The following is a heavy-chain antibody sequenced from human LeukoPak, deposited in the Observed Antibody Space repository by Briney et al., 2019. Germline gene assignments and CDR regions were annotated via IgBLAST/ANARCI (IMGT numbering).Heavy chain of an antibody. V-gene: IGHV4-30-4*01. Sequence: SQTLSLTCTVSGGSISSGDYYWSWIRQPPGKGLEWIGYIYYSGSTYYNPSLKSRVTISVDTSKNQFSLKLSSVTAADTAVYYCARGGGYGDYRLDYWGQGTLVTVSS. CDR2: IYYSGST. D-gene: IGHD4-17*01. CDR3: ARGGGYGDYRLDY. J-gene: IGHJ4*02. CDR1: GGSISSGDYY.